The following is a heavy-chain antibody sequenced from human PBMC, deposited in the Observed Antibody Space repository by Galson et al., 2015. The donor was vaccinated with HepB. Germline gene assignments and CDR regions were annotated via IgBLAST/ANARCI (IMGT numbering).Heavy chain of an antibody. D-gene: IGHD1-26*01. CDR3: ARDGRGSYRYGMDV. J-gene: IGHJ6*02. CDR2: IITNTGDP. CDR1: GYTFTNFA. V-gene: IGHV7-4-1*02. Sequence: SVKVSCKASGYTFTNFAMNWVRQAPGQGLEWMGWIITNTGDPTYAQGFTGRFVFSLDTSVSTAYLQISSLKADDSAVYYCARDGRGSYRYGMDVWGQGTTVTVSS.